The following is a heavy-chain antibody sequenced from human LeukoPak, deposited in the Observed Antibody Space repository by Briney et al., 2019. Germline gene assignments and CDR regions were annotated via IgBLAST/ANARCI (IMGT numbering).Heavy chain of an antibody. V-gene: IGHV3-23*01. CDR2: ISGSGGST. D-gene: IGHD1-26*01. J-gene: IGHJ4*02. Sequence: GGSLRLSCAASGFTFSSYAMNWVREAPGKGLEWVSGISGSGGSTYSADSVKGRFTISRDNSKKTVYLQMNSLRAEDTAVYYCAKDRGLVGATPSNFDYWGQGTLVTVSS. CDR1: GFTFSSYA. CDR3: AKDRGLVGATPSNFDY.